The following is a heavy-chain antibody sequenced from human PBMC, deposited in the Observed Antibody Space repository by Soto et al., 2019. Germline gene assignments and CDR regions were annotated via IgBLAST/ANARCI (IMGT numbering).Heavy chain of an antibody. J-gene: IGHJ3*02. CDR1: GFTCDDDA. V-gene: IGHV3-9*01. CDR3: AKDLYSNYGDAFDI. CDR2: ISWNSDNI. D-gene: IGHD4-4*01. Sequence: EVQLVESGGGLVQPGRSLRLSCAASGFTCDDDAMHWGRQAPGQGREWVSGISWNSDNIGYADSVKGRFTIYRDNVKNSLYLQMNSLIAEDTALYYCAKDLYSNYGDAFDIWGQGTMVTVSS.